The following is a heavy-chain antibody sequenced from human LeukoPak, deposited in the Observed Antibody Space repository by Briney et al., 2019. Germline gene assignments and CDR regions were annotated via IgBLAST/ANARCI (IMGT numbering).Heavy chain of an antibody. V-gene: IGHV4-59*08. CDR2: IYYSGST. J-gene: IGHJ3*01. CDR3: ARVTAAGGTDDAFDV. D-gene: IGHD2-21*02. Sequence: SETLSLTCTVSGGSISSYYWSWIRQPPGKGLEWIGYIYYSGSTNYNPSLKSRVTISVDTSKNQFSLKLSSVTAADTAVYYCARVTAAGGTDDAFDVWGRGTMVTVSS. CDR1: GGSISSYY.